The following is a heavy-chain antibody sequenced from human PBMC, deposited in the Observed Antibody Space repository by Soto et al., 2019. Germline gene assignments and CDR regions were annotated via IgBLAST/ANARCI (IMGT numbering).Heavy chain of an antibody. V-gene: IGHV5-10-1*03. CDR1: GYTFTTYF. D-gene: IGHD2-21*01. Sequence: EVQLIQSGAEMKKPGESLRISCKGSGYTFTTYFIAWVRQVPGKGLEWMGRIDPTDSYTTYNPSFEGHVTLSADKSSGTVSLQWATVKASDTAMYFCGRESNSMVDFWGRGTLVTVAS. CDR2: IDPTDSYT. CDR3: GRESNSMVDF. J-gene: IGHJ4*02.